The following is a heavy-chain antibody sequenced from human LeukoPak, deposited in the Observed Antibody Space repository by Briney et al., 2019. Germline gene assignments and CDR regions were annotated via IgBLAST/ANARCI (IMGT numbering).Heavy chain of an antibody. D-gene: IGHD3-3*01. CDR2: IYFTGRT. CDR1: GGSISTYY. Sequence: SETLSLTCTVSGGSISTYYWSWIRLPPGKGLEWIAYIYFTGRTQYNPSLKSRVTISEDTSKNQFSLRLSFVTPADTAVYYCARGGYDSDFDYWGQGTLVTVSS. CDR3: ARGGYDSDFDY. J-gene: IGHJ4*02. V-gene: IGHV4-59*01.